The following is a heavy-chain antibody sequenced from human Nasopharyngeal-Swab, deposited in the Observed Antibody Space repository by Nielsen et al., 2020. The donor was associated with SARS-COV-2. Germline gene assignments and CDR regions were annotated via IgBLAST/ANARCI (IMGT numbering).Heavy chain of an antibody. CDR1: GYSISSGYY. Sequence: GSLRLSCAVSGYSISSGYYWGWIRQPPGKELEWIGSIYHSGSTYYNPSLKSRVTISVDTSKNQFSLKLSSVTAADTAVYYCARHCGDYGDYARFDPWGQGTLVTVSS. CDR3: ARHCGDYGDYARFDP. J-gene: IGHJ5*02. D-gene: IGHD4-17*01. V-gene: IGHV4-38-2*01. CDR2: IYHSGST.